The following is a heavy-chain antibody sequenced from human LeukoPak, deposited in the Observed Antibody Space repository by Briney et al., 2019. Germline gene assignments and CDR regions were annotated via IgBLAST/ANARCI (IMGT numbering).Heavy chain of an antibody. CDR3: ARAISNYGMIVPVNGMDV. CDR2: ISGSGDST. CDR1: GFTFSSHA. Sequence: GGSLRLSCAASGFTFSSHAMSWVRQAPGKGLEWVSAISGSGDSTYYADSVKGRFTISRDNSKDTPYLQMNSLRAEDTAVYYCARAISNYGMIVPVNGMDVWGQGTTVTVSS. D-gene: IGHD3-22*01. V-gene: IGHV3-23*01. J-gene: IGHJ6*02.